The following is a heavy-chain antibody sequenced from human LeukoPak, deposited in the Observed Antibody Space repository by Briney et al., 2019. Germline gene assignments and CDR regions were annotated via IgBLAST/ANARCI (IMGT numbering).Heavy chain of an antibody. CDR2: IYYSGST. CDR3: ARGVVVAATLYYYYYTDV. J-gene: IGHJ6*03. D-gene: IGHD2-15*01. V-gene: IGHV4-59*01. Sequence: SETLSLTCTVSGGSISSYYWSWIRQPPGKGLEWIGYIYYSGSTNYNPSLKSRVTISVDTSKNQFSLKLSSVTAADTAVYYCARGVVVAATLYYYYYTDVWGKGTTVTVSS. CDR1: GGSISSYY.